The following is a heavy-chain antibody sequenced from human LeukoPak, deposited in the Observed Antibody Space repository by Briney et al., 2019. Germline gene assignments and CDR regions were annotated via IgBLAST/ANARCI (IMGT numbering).Heavy chain of an antibody. V-gene: IGHV3-30*02. CDR2: IQYDGSRK. CDR3: AKGVVAKPGSGLHILDY. Sequence: GGSLRLSCAASGFTFSKYGIHWVRQAPGKGLEWVAFIQYDGSRKSYADSVKGRFTISRDNSDNTLFLQMDRLGVADTATYFCAKGVVAKPGSGLHILDYWGQGALVTVSS. J-gene: IGHJ4*02. CDR1: GFTFSKYG. D-gene: IGHD2-15*01.